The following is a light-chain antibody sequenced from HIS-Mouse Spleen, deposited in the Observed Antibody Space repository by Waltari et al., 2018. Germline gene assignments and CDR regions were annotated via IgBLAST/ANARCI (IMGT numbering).Light chain of an antibody. CDR3: QQANSFPSFTLFT. Sequence: DIQMTQSPSYVSASVGVRVTITCRASKGISSSLAWYQQKPGKAPKLLIYAASSLQSGVPSRFSGSGSGTDFTLTISSLQPEDFATYYCQQANSFPSFTLFTFGPGTKVDIK. CDR1: KGISSS. CDR2: AAS. V-gene: IGKV1-12*02. J-gene: IGKJ3*01.